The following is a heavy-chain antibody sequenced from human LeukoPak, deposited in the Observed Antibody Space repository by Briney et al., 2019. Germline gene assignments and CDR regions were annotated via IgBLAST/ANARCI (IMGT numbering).Heavy chain of an antibody. Sequence: GGSLRLSCAASGFTFRSYGMHWVRQAQGKGLEWVAVIWSDGSQQHYADSVKGRFTISRDNSKNTLYLQMNSLRVDDTAVYYCAKEQVVSPPWVSYFDYWGQGALVTVSS. V-gene: IGHV3-33*06. CDR1: GFTFRSYG. J-gene: IGHJ4*02. CDR3: AKEQVVSPPWVSYFDY. CDR2: IWSDGSQQ. D-gene: IGHD1-26*01.